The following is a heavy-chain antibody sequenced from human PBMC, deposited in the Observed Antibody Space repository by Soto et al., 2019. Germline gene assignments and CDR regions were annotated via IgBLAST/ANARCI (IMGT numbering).Heavy chain of an antibody. CDR2: IIPVFNTT. Sequence: QVHLVQSEAEVKKPGSAVKVSCKASGGTFSSYTVSWVRQAPGQGLEWVGGIIPVFNTTYYAQKFQVRVTILADKSTSTAYMELSNWRSEDMAVYYCARSLGRGWTHNWGQGTQVTVSS. CDR3: ARSLGRGWTHN. D-gene: IGHD5-12*01. V-gene: IGHV1-69*06. CDR1: GGTFSSYT. J-gene: IGHJ4*02.